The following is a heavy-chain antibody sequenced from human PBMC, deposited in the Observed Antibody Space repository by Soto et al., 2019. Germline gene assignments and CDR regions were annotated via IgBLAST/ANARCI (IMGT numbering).Heavy chain of an antibody. CDR3: ARDAKWAWFDP. D-gene: IGHD2-8*01. Sequence: SGTLSLTCTVSGGSISSYYWRWIRQPPGKGLEWIGYIYYSGSTNYNPSLKSRVTISVDTSKNQFSLKLSSVTAADTAVYYCARDAKWAWFDPWGQGTLVTVS. CDR1: GGSISSYY. CDR2: IYYSGST. J-gene: IGHJ5*02. V-gene: IGHV4-59*01.